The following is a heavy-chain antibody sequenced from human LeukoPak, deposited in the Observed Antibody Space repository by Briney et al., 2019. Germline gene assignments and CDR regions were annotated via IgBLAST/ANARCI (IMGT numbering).Heavy chain of an antibody. J-gene: IGHJ6*02. Sequence: GGSLRLSCAASGFTFSSYWMSWVRQAPGKGLEWVANIKQDGSEKYYVDSVKGRFTISRDNSKNTLYLQMNSLRAEDTAVYYCAKDLSTVTTSYDILTGYYYYYYYGMDVWGQGTTVTVSS. CDR2: IKQDGSEK. CDR1: GFTFSSYW. D-gene: IGHD3-9*01. CDR3: AKDLSTVTTSYDILTGYYYYYYYGMDV. V-gene: IGHV3-7*01.